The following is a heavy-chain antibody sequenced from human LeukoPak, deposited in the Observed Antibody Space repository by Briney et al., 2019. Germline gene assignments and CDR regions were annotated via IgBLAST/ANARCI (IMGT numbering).Heavy chain of an antibody. CDR1: GGSISSNNW. CDR3: VSDSSSWYYFDY. D-gene: IGHD6-13*01. V-gene: IGHV4-4*02. Sequence: PSGTLSLTCAVSGGSISSNNWWSWVRQPPGKGLEWIGEIFHSGSTNYNPSLKSRVTISVDTSKNQFSLKVSSVTAADTAVYYCVSDSSSWYYFDYWGQGTLVTVSS. J-gene: IGHJ4*02. CDR2: IFHSGST.